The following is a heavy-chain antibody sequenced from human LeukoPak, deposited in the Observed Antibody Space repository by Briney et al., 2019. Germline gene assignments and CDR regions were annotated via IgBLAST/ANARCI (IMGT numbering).Heavy chain of an antibody. V-gene: IGHV3-33*01. CDR1: GFTFSTYG. CDR2: IWHDGSKK. CDR3: ASDYDAFDI. Sequence: GGSLRLSCAASGFTFSTYGMHWVRQAPGKGLEWVALIWHDGSKKYYADSVKGRFTISRDNSKNTLHLQMNSLRAEDTAVYYCASDYDAFDIWGQGTMVTVSS. J-gene: IGHJ3*02.